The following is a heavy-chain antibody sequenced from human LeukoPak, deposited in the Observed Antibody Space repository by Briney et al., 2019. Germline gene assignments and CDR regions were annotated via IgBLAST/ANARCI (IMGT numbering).Heavy chain of an antibody. CDR2: IYDSRSD. CDR3: ARVVVGGYSYGPLDY. J-gene: IGHJ4*02. CDR1: GGSISSGDYY. D-gene: IGHD5-18*01. Sequence: SETLSLTCTVSGGSISSGDYYWSWLRQPPGKGLEWIGYIYDSRSDDYNPSLKSRVTIAVDTSKNQFFLKLSSVTAADTAVYYCARVVVGGYSYGPLDYWGQGTLVTVSS. V-gene: IGHV4-30-4*01.